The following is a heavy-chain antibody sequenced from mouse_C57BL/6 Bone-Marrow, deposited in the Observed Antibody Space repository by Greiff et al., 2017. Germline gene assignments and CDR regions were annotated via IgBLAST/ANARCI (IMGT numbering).Heavy chain of an antibody. Sequence: QVQLQQPGAELVKPGASVKMSCKASGYTFTSYWITWVKQRPGQGLEWIGDIYPGSGITNYNEKFKSKATLTVDTASSTAYMQLSSLTSEDSAVDYFARRVSIYDGYYGGYLDVWGTGTTVTVSS. V-gene: IGHV1-55*01. CDR3: ARRVSIYDGYYGGYLDV. CDR2: IYPGSGIT. CDR1: GYTFTSYW. D-gene: IGHD2-3*01. J-gene: IGHJ1*03.